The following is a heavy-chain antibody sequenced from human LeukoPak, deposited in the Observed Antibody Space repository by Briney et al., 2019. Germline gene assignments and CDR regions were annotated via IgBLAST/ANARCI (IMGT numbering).Heavy chain of an antibody. J-gene: IGHJ4*02. CDR3: AKDRGSSWTIYYFDY. V-gene: IGHV3-11*01. Sequence: GGSLRPSCAASGLTFSDYYMSWIRQAPGKGLEWVSYISSSGSTIYCADSVKGRFTISRDNAKNSLYLQMNSLRAEDTAVYYCAKDRGSSWTIYYFDYWGQGTLVTVSS. CDR2: ISSSGSTI. D-gene: IGHD6-13*01. CDR1: GLTFSDYY.